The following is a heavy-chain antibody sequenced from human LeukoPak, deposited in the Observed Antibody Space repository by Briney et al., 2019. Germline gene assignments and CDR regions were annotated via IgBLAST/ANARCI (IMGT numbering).Heavy chain of an antibody. CDR3: ARDPFRDYGDYIDY. CDR1: GFTFSSYG. Sequence: GGSLRLSCAASGFTFSSYGMNWVRQTPGKALEWVSAISGTGDSIYYADSVKGRFTISRDNAKNSLYLQMNSLRAEDTAVYYCARDPFRDYGDYIDYWGQGTLVTVSS. V-gene: IGHV3-21*01. D-gene: IGHD4-17*01. CDR2: ISGTGDSI. J-gene: IGHJ4*02.